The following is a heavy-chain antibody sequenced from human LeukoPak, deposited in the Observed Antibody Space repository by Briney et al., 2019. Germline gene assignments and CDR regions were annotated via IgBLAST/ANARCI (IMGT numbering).Heavy chain of an antibody. V-gene: IGHV4-59*01. CDR2: IYYSGST. CDR1: GGSISSYY. Sequence: PSETLSLTCTVSGGSISSYYWSWIRQPPGKGLEWIGYIYYSGSTNYNPSLKSRVTISVDTSKNQFSLKLSSVTAADTAVYYCARVDIVVVPAARNYYYYMDVWGKGTTVTVS. CDR3: ARVDIVVVPAARNYYYYMDV. J-gene: IGHJ6*03. D-gene: IGHD2-2*01.